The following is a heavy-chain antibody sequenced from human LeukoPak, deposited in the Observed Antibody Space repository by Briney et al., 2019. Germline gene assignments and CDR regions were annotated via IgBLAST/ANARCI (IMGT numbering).Heavy chain of an antibody. CDR3: ARDGLAGDFGVVIDY. J-gene: IGHJ4*02. CDR2: INTNSGGT. D-gene: IGHD3-3*01. Sequence: GASVKVSCKSSGYTFTGYYMHWVRQAPAQGLEWVGWINTNSGGTNYAQKFQGRVTMTRDTSISTAYMELSRLRSDDTAVYYCARDGLAGDFGVVIDYWGQGTLVTVSS. V-gene: IGHV1-2*02. CDR1: GYTFTGYY.